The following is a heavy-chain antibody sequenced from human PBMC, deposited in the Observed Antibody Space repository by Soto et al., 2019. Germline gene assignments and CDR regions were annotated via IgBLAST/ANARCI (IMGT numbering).Heavy chain of an antibody. Sequence: GGSLRLSCAASGFTFSNAWMSWVRQAPGKGLEWVGRIKSKTDGGTTDYAAPVKGRFTISRDDSKNTLYLQMNSLKTEDTAVYYCTTDTTRGRGRGYYDILTGYGDFDYWGQGTLVTVSS. CDR1: GFTFSNAW. D-gene: IGHD3-9*01. V-gene: IGHV3-15*01. J-gene: IGHJ4*02. CDR3: TTDTTRGRGRGYYDILTGYGDFDY. CDR2: IKSKTDGGTT.